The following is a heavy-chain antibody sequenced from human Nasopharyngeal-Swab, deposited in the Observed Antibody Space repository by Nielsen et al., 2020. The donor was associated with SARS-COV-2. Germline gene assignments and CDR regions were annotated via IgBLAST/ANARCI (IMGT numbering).Heavy chain of an antibody. CDR2: IYYSGST. V-gene: IGHV4-39*01. CDR1: GGSISSSSYY. CDR3: ALGWYYDSSGYYYYYGMDV. D-gene: IGHD3-22*01. Sequence: SETLSLTCTVSGGSISSSSYYWGWIRQPPGKGLEWIGSIYYSGSTYYNPSLKSRVTISVDTSKNQFSLKLSSVTAADTAVYYCALGWYYDSSGYYYYYGMDVRGQGTTVTVSS. J-gene: IGHJ6*02.